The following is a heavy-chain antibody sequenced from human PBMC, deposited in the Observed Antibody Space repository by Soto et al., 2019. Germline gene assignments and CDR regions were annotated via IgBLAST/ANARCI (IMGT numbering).Heavy chain of an antibody. Sequence: GESLKISCAASGFTFSSFNMNWVRRAPGKGLEWVSSISSSSTYIYYADSVKGRFTISRDNAKNSLYLQMNSLRAEDTAVYYCARGAPAARRGAFDIWGQGTMVTVSS. J-gene: IGHJ3*02. CDR1: GFTFSSFN. D-gene: IGHD2-2*01. V-gene: IGHV3-21*01. CDR3: ARGAPAARRGAFDI. CDR2: ISSSSTYI.